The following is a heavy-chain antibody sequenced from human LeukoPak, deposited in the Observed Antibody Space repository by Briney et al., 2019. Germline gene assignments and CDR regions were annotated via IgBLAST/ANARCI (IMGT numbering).Heavy chain of an antibody. CDR1: GFTFSSYE. Sequence: GGSLRLSCAASGFTFSSYEMNWVRQAPGKGLEWVSYISSSGSTIYYADSVKGRFTISRDNAKNSLYLQMNSLRAEDTAVYYCARAGRLWFGESQRLDVWGKGTTVTVSS. D-gene: IGHD3-10*01. CDR2: ISSSGSTI. CDR3: ARAGRLWFGESQRLDV. V-gene: IGHV3-48*03. J-gene: IGHJ6*03.